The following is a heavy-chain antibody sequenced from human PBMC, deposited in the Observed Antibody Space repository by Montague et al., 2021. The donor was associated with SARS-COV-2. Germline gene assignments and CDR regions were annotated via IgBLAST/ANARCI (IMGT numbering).Heavy chain of an antibody. CDR2: IYYSGST. Sequence: SETLSLTCTVSGGSISSSGYYWGWIRQPPGKGLEWIGSIYYSGSTYYNPSLKSRVTISVDTSKNQFSLKLSSVTAADTAVYYCARKASRGITIFGVVTASYCFDYWGQGTLVTASS. CDR3: ARKASRGITIFGVVTASYCFDY. D-gene: IGHD3-3*01. V-gene: IGHV4-39*01. CDR1: GGSISSSGYY. J-gene: IGHJ4*02.